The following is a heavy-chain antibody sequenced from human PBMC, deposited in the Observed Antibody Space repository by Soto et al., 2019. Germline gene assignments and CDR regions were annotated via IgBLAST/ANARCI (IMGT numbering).Heavy chain of an antibody. J-gene: IGHJ6*02. Sequence: QVQLVQSGAEVKNPGASVKVSCKASGYTFTRYGIGWARQAPGQGLEWMGLISTYNGNTNYAQNVQGRVTLTTDTSTSTAYMELRSLRSNDTAIYYCAMVDVYVTPSPQDVWGQGTTVIVSS. CDR2: ISTYNGNT. CDR1: GYTFTRYG. V-gene: IGHV1-18*01. D-gene: IGHD3-16*01. CDR3: AMVDVYVTPSPQDV.